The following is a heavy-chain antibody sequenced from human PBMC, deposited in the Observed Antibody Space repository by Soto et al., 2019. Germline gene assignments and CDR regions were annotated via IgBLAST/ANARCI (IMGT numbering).Heavy chain of an antibody. V-gene: IGHV1-2*02. CDR3: ARDLPWGLRPSFRDY. Sequence: ASVKVSCKASGYTFTGYYMHWVRQAPGQGLEWMGWINPNSGGTNYAQKFQGRVTMTRDTSISTAYMELSRLRSDDTAVYYCARDLPWGLRPSFRDYWGQGTLVTAPQ. D-gene: IGHD4-17*01. CDR1: GYTFTGYY. J-gene: IGHJ4*02. CDR2: INPNSGGT.